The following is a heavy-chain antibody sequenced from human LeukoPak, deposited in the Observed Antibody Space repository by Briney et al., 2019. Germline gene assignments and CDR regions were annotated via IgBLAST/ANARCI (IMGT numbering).Heavy chain of an antibody. Sequence: SETLSLTCTVSGGSISSGDYYWSWIRQPPGKGLEWIGYIYYSGSTYYNPSLKSRVTISVDTSKNQFSLKLSSVTAADTAVYYCARDTYLDTAMVDYWGQGTLVTASS. J-gene: IGHJ4*02. CDR2: IYYSGST. CDR3: ARDTYLDTAMVDY. CDR1: GGSISSGDYY. D-gene: IGHD5-18*01. V-gene: IGHV4-30-4*08.